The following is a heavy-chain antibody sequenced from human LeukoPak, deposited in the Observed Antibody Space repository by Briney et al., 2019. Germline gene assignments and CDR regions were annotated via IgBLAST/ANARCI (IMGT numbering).Heavy chain of an antibody. CDR2: IYHSRST. CDR1: GGSISSSNW. J-gene: IGHJ1*01. V-gene: IGHV4-4*02. CDR3: ADSCSGGSCHRH. D-gene: IGHD2-15*01. Sequence: PSETLSLTCAASGGSISSSNWWSWVRQPPGKGLEWIGEIYHSRSTNYNPSLKSRVTISVDKSKNQFSLKLSSVTAADTAVYYCADSCSGGSCHRHWGQGTLVTVSS.